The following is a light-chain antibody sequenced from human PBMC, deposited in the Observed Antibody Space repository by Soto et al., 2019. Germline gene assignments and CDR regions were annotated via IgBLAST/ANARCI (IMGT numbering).Light chain of an antibody. CDR1: SSNIGAGYD. J-gene: IGLJ3*02. CDR2: VNN. CDR3: QSYDSSLSASV. Sequence: QSVLTQPPSVSGAPGQRVTISCTGSSSNIGAGYDVHWYQQVTGTAPKLLIYVNNNRPSGVPDRSSGSKSGTSASLVITGLQAEDEADYYCQSYDSSLSASVFGGGTKLTVL. V-gene: IGLV1-40*01.